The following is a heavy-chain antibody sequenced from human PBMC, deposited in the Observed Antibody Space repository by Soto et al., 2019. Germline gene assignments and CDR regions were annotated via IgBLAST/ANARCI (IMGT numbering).Heavy chain of an antibody. J-gene: IGHJ1*01. D-gene: IGHD3-22*01. CDR2: IYHSGST. CDR1: GGSISSGGYS. V-gene: IGHV4-30-2*01. CDR3: ASGGVGYYYDSSGYFVLLAEYFQH. Sequence: SETLSLTCAVSGGSISSGGYSWSWIRQPPGKGLEWIGYIYHSGSTYYNPSLKSRVTISVDRSKNQFSLKLSSVTAADTAVYYCASGGVGYYYDSSGYFVLLAEYFQHWGQGTLVTVSS.